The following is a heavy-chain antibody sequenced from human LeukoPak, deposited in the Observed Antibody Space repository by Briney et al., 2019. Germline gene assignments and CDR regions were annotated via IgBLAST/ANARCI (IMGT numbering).Heavy chain of an antibody. CDR2: INHSGST. D-gene: IGHD3-22*01. Sequence: SETLSLTCAVYGGSFSGYYWSWIRQPPGRGLEWIGEINHSGSTNYNPSLKSRVTISVDTSKNQFSLKLSSVTAADTAVYYCARDRGGDSSGYYDYWGQGTLVTVSS. V-gene: IGHV4-34*01. CDR1: GGSFSGYY. CDR3: ARDRGGDSSGYYDY. J-gene: IGHJ4*02.